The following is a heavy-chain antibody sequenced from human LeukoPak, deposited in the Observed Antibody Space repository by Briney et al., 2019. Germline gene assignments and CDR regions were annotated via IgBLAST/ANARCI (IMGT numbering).Heavy chain of an antibody. D-gene: IGHD6-6*01. CDR1: GGSFSDYY. CDR3: ARAYSSSGYNWFDP. CDR2: INHSGST. Sequence: SETLSLTCAVYGGSFSDYYWTWIRQSPGKGLEWIGEINHSGSTNYNPSLKSRATISVDTSKNQFFLKLNSVTAADTSVYYCARAYSSSGYNWFDPWGQGTLVTVSS. J-gene: IGHJ5*02. V-gene: IGHV4-34*01.